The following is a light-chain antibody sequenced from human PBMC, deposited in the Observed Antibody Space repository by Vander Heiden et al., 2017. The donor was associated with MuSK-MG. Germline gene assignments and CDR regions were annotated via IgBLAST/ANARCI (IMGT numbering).Light chain of an antibody. CDR2: EDG. V-gene: IGLV3-21*02. Sequence: YVLTQPPSVSVAPGQTARITCGGNNIESKSVHWYQQRAGQAPVLVVQEDGDRPSGIPERFSGANSGHTAHLTSSRVEAGDEADYYGQVWDSSSDPPNAGFGGGTKLTVL. CDR1: NIESKS. CDR3: QVWDSSSDPPNAG. J-gene: IGLJ3*02.